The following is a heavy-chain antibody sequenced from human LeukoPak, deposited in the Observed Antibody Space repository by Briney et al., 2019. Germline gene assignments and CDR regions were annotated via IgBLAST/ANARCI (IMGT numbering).Heavy chain of an antibody. D-gene: IGHD2-15*01. Sequence: PAETLSLTCSVSGGSLRSDRHNWAWVRQSADKGLERIGSVDQTGSPYYNPPLKSRVTISVDTSNKQFSLNLASVTAADTAVYYCARDLGGYPFFMDVWGKGITVTVSS. V-gene: IGHV4-39*07. J-gene: IGHJ6*04. CDR2: VDQTGSP. CDR1: GGSLRSDRHN. CDR3: ARDLGGYPFFMDV.